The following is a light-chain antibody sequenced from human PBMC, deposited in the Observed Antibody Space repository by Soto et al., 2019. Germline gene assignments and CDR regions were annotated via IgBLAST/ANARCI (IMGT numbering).Light chain of an antibody. CDR1: QTVSNNY. Sequence: EIVFTQSPGTLSLSPGERATLSCRASQTVSNNYLAWYQQKLGQAPRLIIYAASPRETGIPEMFSGSGAGAECTLTITSLVPEDVEVYYCQQYDNSTITFGQGTRLEIK. V-gene: IGKV3-20*01. J-gene: IGKJ5*01. CDR2: AAS. CDR3: QQYDNSTIT.